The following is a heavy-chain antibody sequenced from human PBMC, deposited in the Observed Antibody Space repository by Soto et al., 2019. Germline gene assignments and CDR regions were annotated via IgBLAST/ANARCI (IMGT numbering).Heavy chain of an antibody. CDR2: ISWDGGST. Sequence: PGGSLRLSCAASGFTFDDYTMHWVRQAPGKGLEWVSLISWDGGSTYYADSVKGRFTISRDNSKNSLYLQMNSLRTEDTALYYCAKGPRGGAARQYYYYGMDVWGQGTTVTVSS. CDR1: GFTFDDYT. CDR3: AKGPRGGAARQYYYYGMDV. V-gene: IGHV3-43*01. D-gene: IGHD6-6*01. J-gene: IGHJ6*02.